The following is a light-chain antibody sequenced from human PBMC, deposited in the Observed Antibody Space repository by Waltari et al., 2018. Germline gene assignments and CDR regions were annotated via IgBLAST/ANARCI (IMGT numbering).Light chain of an antibody. CDR3: MQSIQLPIT. CDR2: KVS. CDR1: QSLLHSDGKTY. V-gene: IGKV2D-29*02. J-gene: IGKJ5*01. Sequence: DIVMTKTQLSLSVTPGQPASISCKSSQSLLHSDGKTYLYWYLQKPGQSPQLRIYKVSNRFCGVPDRFSGSGSGTDFTLKISRVEAEDVGVYYCMQSIQLPITFGQGTRLEIK.